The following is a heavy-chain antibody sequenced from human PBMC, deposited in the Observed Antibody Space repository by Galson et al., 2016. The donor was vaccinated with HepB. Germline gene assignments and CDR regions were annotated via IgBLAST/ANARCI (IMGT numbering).Heavy chain of an antibody. J-gene: IGHJ5*02. D-gene: IGHD2/OR15-2a*01. CDR2: ISYDRSTP. Sequence: SLRLSCAASGFTFTDYGMHWVRQAPRKGLEWVAVISYDRSTPYIADSVRGRFSISLDNSKNTLYLQMNSLRADDTAVYYCAKDRGTFLPPVNWFDPWGQGTLVSVSS. V-gene: IGHV3-30*18. CDR3: AKDRGTFLPPVNWFDP. CDR1: GFTFTDYG.